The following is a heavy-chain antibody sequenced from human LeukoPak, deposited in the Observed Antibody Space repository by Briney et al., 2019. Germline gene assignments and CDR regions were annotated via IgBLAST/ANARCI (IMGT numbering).Heavy chain of an antibody. CDR3: ARKIGYHYDSSGYYFPAEFDY. D-gene: IGHD3-22*01. CDR2: MNPNSGNT. V-gene: IGHV1-8*03. J-gene: IGHJ4*02. CDR1: GYTFTSYD. Sequence: ASVKVSCKASGYTFTSYDINWVRQATGQGLEWMGWMNPNSGNTGYAQKFQGRVTITRNTSISTAYMELSRLRSDDTAVYYCARKIGYHYDSSGYYFPAEFDYWGQGTLVTVSS.